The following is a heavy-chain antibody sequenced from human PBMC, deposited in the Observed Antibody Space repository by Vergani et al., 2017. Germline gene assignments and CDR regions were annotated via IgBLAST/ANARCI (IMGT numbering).Heavy chain of an antibody. CDR1: GGSISSYY. CDR3: ARFTVRETTALRYFDASPKDAFDI. D-gene: IGHD3-9*01. J-gene: IGHJ3*02. V-gene: IGHV4-59*01. Sequence: QVQLQESGPGLVKPSQTLSLTCTVAGGSISSYYWSWIRQPPGKGLEWIGYIYYSGSTNYNPSLKIRVTISVDTSKNQFSLKLSAVTAADTAVYYCARFTVRETTALRYFDASPKDAFDIWGQGTMVTVSS. CDR2: IYYSGST.